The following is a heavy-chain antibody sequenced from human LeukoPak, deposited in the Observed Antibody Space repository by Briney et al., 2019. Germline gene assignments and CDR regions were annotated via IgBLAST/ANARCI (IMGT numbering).Heavy chain of an antibody. CDR3: AKVYYDSSGLDY. V-gene: IGHV3-74*01. D-gene: IGHD3-22*01. Sequence: GGSLRLSCAASGFTFSAYWMHWVRQAPGKGLVWVSRINSDGNSTNYADSVKGRFTISRDNSKNTLYLQMNSLRAEDTAVYYCAKVYYDSSGLDYWGQGTLVTVSS. J-gene: IGHJ4*02. CDR1: GFTFSAYW. CDR2: INSDGNST.